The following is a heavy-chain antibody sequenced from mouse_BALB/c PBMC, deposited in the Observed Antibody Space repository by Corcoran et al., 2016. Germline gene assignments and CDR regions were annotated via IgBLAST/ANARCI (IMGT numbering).Heavy chain of an antibody. V-gene: IGHV1S136*01. CDR3: ARGDGYDDDYYFDY. D-gene: IGHD2-2*01. CDR1: GYTFTSYV. CDR2: INPYNDGT. Sequence: EVQLQQSGPELVKPGDSVKMSCKASGYTFTSYVMHWVKQKPGQGLEWIGYINPYNDGTKYNEKFKGKATLTSDKSSSTAYMELSSLTSEDSAVYYCARGDGYDDDYYFDYWGQGTTLTVSS. J-gene: IGHJ2*01.